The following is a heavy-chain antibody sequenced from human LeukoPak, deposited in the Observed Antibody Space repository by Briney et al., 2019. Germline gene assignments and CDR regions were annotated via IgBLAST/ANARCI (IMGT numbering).Heavy chain of an antibody. D-gene: IGHD1-26*01. CDR1: GGSIRNYY. J-gene: IGHJ2*01. CDR3: ARLRGVVGGPWYFDL. CDR2: IFYSGGT. Sequence: ETLSLTCTVSGGSIRNYYWSWIRQPPGKGLEWIGYIFYSGGTNYNPSLKSRVTISVDTSKNQFSLKLRSLTAADTAVYYCARLRGVVGGPWYFDLWGRGTLVTVSS. V-gene: IGHV4-59*08.